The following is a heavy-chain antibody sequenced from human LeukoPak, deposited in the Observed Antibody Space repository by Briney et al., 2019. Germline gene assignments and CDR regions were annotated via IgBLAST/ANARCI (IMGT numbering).Heavy chain of an antibody. CDR1: GFTFSSYA. CDR3: ARDEVVVAAYDY. Sequence: PGGSLRLSCAASGFTFSSYAMHWVRQAPGKGLEGVAVISYDGSNKYYADSVKGRFTISRDNSKNTLYLQMNSLRAEDTAVYYCARDEVVVAAYDYWGQGTLVTVSS. J-gene: IGHJ4*02. V-gene: IGHV3-30-3*01. CDR2: ISYDGSNK. D-gene: IGHD2-15*01.